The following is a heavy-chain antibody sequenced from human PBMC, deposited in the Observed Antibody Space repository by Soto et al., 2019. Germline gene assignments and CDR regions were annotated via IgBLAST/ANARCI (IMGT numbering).Heavy chain of an antibody. V-gene: IGHV6-1*01. CDR2: TYYRSKWYN. Sequence: QVQLQQSGPGLVKPSQTLSLTCVISGDSVSSNSAAWNWIRQSPSRGLEWLGRTYYRSKWYNDYAVSVKSRITINPDTSKNQFSLQLNSVTPEDTAVYYCARQPVIMITFGGVIVDWYFDLWGRGTLVTVSS. CDR1: GDSVSSNSAA. J-gene: IGHJ2*01. D-gene: IGHD3-16*02. CDR3: ARQPVIMITFGGVIVDWYFDL.